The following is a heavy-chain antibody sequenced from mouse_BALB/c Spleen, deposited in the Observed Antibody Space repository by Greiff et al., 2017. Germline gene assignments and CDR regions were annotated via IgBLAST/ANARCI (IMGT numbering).Heavy chain of an antibody. V-gene: IGHV5-17*02. D-gene: IGHD2-1*01. CDR3: ARDYYGNYDYAMDY. CDR2: ISSGSSTI. CDR1: GFTFSSFG. Sequence: EVQVVESGGGLVQPGGSRKLSCAASGFTFSSFGMHWVRQAPEKGLEWVAYISSGSSTIYYADTVKGRFTISRDNPKNTLFLQMTSLRSEDTAMYYCARDYYGNYDYAMDYWGQGTSVTVSS. J-gene: IGHJ4*01.